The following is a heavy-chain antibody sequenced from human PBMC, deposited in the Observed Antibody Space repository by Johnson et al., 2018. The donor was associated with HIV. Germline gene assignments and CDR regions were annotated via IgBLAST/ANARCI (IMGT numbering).Heavy chain of an antibody. D-gene: IGHD3-10*01. J-gene: IGHJ3*02. V-gene: IGHV3-72*01. CDR1: GFTFTDHY. CDR3: TRRRGLIYLQDAFDI. CDR2: TRNKAHSYTT. Sequence: VQLVESGGGLVQPGGSLRLSCAASGFTFTDHYMDWVRQAPGKGLEWVGRTRNKAHSYTTEYAASVKGRFTISRDDSKNSLYLQMNSLKSEDTAVYYCTRRRGLIYLQDAFDIWGQGTMVTVS.